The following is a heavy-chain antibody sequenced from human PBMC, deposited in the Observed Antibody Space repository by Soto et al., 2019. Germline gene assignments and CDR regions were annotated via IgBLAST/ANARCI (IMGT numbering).Heavy chain of an antibody. D-gene: IGHD3-9*01. CDR2: IYYSGST. CDR3: ARGLYDILTGHWSPAQAPDAFDI. J-gene: IGHJ3*02. V-gene: IGHV4-31*03. Sequence: SETLSLTCTVSGGSISSGGYYWSWIRQHPGKGLEWIGYIYYSGSTYYNPSLKSRVTISVDTSKNQFSLKLSSVTAADTAVYYCARGLYDILTGHWSPAQAPDAFDIWGQGTMVTVSS. CDR1: GGSISSGGYY.